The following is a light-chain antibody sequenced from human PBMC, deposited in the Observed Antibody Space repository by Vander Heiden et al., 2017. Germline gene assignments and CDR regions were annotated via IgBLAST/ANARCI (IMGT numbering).Light chain of an antibody. CDR1: QSVSSN. J-gene: IGKJ3*01. CDR3: QQYNNWPPRFT. V-gene: IGKV3-15*01. CDR2: GAS. Sequence: EIVMTQSPATLSVSTGERAPLSCRASQSVSSNLAWYQQKPGQAPRLLIYGASTRATGIPARFSGSGSGTEFTLTISSLQSEDFAVYYCQQYNNWPPRFTFGPGTKVDIK.